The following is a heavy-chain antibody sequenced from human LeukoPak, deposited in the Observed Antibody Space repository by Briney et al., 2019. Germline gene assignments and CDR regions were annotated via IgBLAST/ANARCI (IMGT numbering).Heavy chain of an antibody. CDR1: GFTLSSYS. J-gene: IGHJ6*03. V-gene: IGHV3-48*02. CDR2: ISSTSNTI. D-gene: IGHD2-15*01. Sequence: GGSLRLSCVASGFTLSSYSMKWVRQAPGKGLEWVSYISSTSNTIYYADSVKGRFTISRDNGKNSLYLQVNSLRDEDTAVYYCARAAVGYCSGGSCYSGSYYYYYMDVWGKGTTVTVSS. CDR3: ARAAVGYCSGGSCYSGSYYYYYMDV.